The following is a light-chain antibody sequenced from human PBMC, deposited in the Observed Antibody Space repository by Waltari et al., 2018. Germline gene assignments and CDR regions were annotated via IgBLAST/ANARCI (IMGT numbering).Light chain of an antibody. J-gene: IGLJ2*01. Sequence: SYELTQPPSVSVSPGQTARITCSGDALPKQYAYWGQQKPGQAPVLVIYKDSERPSGIPERFSGSSSGTTVTLTISGVQAEDEADYYCQSADSSGTVVFGGGTKLTVL. CDR2: KDS. V-gene: IGLV3-25*03. CDR1: ALPKQY. CDR3: QSADSSGTVV.